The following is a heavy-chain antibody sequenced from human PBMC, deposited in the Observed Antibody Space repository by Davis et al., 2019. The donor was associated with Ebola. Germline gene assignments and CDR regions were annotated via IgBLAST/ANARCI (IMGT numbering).Heavy chain of an antibody. D-gene: IGHD5-24*01. CDR3: AKSAPQGMALDY. CDR2: IYSGGST. V-gene: IGHV3-NL1*01. CDR1: GFTFSSYG. J-gene: IGHJ4*02. Sequence: GGSLRLSCAASGFTFSSYGMTWVRQAPGKGLEWVSVIYSGGSTYYADSVKGRFTISRDNSKNTLYLQMNSLRAEDTAVYYCAKSAPQGMALDYWGQGTLVTVSS.